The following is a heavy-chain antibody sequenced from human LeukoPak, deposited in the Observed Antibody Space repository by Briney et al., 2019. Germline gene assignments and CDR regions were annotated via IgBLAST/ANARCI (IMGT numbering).Heavy chain of an antibody. Sequence: PSETLSLTCTVSGGSISSSSYYWGWIRQPPGKGLEWIGSIYYSGSTYYNPSLKSRVTISVDTSKNQFSLKLSSVTAADTAVYYCARVLRWLFDPRGQGTLVTVSS. CDR3: ARVLRWLFDP. D-gene: IGHD2-15*01. CDR2: IYYSGST. CDR1: GGSISSSSYY. J-gene: IGHJ5*02. V-gene: IGHV4-39*07.